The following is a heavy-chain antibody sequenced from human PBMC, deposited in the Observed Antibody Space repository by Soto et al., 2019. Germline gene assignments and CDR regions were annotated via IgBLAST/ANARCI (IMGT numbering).Heavy chain of an antibody. CDR3: ARGGFRGYCSGGSCYSRAYYYYGMDV. D-gene: IGHD2-15*01. V-gene: IGHV4-34*01. CDR1: GGSFSGYY. Sequence: LSLTCAVYGGSFSGYYWSWIRQPPGKGLEWIGEINHSGSTNYNPSLKSRVTISADTSKNQFSLKLSSVTAADTAVYYCARGGFRGYCSGGSCYSRAYYYYGMDVWGQGTTVTVSS. CDR2: INHSGST. J-gene: IGHJ6*02.